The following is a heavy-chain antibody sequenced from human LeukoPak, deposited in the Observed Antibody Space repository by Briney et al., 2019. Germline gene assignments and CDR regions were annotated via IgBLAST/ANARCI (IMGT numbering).Heavy chain of an antibody. CDR3: ARRETTSVTTWDY. CDR2: IYYSGST. Sequence: SETLSLTCTVSGGSISSSSYYWGWIRQPPGKGLEWIGSIYYSGSTYYNPSLKSRVTISVDTSKNQFSLKLSSVTAADTAVYYCARRETTSVTTWDYWGQGTLVTVSS. D-gene: IGHD4-17*01. CDR1: GGSISSSSYY. V-gene: IGHV4-39*01. J-gene: IGHJ4*02.